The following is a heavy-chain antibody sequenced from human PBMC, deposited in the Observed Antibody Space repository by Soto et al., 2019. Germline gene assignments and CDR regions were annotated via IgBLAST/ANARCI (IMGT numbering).Heavy chain of an antibody. Sequence: QVQLVQSGAEVKKPGASVKVSCKASGYTFTSYCISWVRQAPGQGLEGMGWISAYNGTTNYAQKPQGRVTMTTDPSTSTAYMGLRSLRSDDTAVYYCARVFGAAAGLNWFAPWGQGTLVTVSS. J-gene: IGHJ5*02. D-gene: IGHD6-13*01. CDR3: ARVFGAAAGLNWFAP. CDR2: ISAYNGTT. CDR1: GYTFTSYC. V-gene: IGHV1-18*01.